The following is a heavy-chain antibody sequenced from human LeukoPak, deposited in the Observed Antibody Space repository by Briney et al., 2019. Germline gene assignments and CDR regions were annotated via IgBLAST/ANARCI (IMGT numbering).Heavy chain of an antibody. D-gene: IGHD3-10*01. CDR3: ARVAQWFGESAFDY. CDR2: INSDGSST. V-gene: IGHV3-74*01. CDR1: GLTFSSYW. Sequence: GGSLRLSCAASGLTFSSYWMHWVRQAPGKGLVWVSRINSDGSSTSYADSVKGRFTISRDNAKNTLYLQMNSLRAEDTAVYYCARVAQWFGESAFDYWGQGTLVTVSS. J-gene: IGHJ4*02.